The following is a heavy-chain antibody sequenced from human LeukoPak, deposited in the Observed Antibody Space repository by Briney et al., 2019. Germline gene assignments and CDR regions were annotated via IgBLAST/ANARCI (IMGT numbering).Heavy chain of an antibody. CDR2: IYSGGNT. V-gene: IGHV3-53*01. CDR3: ARAPSYDYGMDV. CDR1: GFTVSSNY. Sequence: GGSLRLSCAASGFTVSSNYMSWVRQAPGKGLEWVSVIYSGGNTYYADSVKGRFTISRDNSKNTLYLQMNSLRAEDTAVYYCARAPSYDYGMDVWGQGTTVTVSS. J-gene: IGHJ6*02.